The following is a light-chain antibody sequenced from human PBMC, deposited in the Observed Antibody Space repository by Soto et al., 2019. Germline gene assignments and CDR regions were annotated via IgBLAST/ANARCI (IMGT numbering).Light chain of an antibody. CDR2: DVS. CDR1: QTISTW. Sequence: DIQMTQSPSTLSASVGARVTITCRASQTISTWLAWYQQKPGKAPKLLIYDVSSLESGVPSRFSGSGSGTEFTLTISSLQPDDSATYYCQQYNNLWTFGQGTKVEIK. V-gene: IGKV1-5*01. CDR3: QQYNNLWT. J-gene: IGKJ1*01.